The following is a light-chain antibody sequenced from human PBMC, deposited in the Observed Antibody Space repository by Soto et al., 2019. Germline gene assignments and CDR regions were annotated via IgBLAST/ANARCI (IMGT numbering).Light chain of an antibody. CDR2: GAS. V-gene: IGKV3-20*01. J-gene: IGKJ5*01. CDR3: QQYGSSPIT. Sequence: EIVLTQSPATLSVTQWERATLSCGASQSVSSYLAWYQQKPGQAPRLLIYGASSRATGIPDRFSGSGSGTDFTLTISRLEPEDFAVYYCQQYGSSPITFGQGTRLEIK. CDR1: QSVSSY.